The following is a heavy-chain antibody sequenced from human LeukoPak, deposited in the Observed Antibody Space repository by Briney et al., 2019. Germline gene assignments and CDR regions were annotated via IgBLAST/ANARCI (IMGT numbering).Heavy chain of an antibody. CDR3: ARVRYCSSTSCYTFDY. Sequence: SVKVSCKASGGTFCSYTISWVRQAPGQGLEWMGRIIPILGIANYAQKFQGRVTITADKSTSTAYMELSSLRSEDTAVYYCARVRYCSSTSCYTFDYWGQGTLVTVSS. CDR1: GGTFCSYT. CDR2: IIPILGIA. V-gene: IGHV1-69*02. D-gene: IGHD2-2*02. J-gene: IGHJ4*02.